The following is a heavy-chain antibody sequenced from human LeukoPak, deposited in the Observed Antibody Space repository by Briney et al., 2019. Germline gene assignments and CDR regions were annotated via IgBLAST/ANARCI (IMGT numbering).Heavy chain of an antibody. CDR3: ARLHDYGDSRSPLFDY. J-gene: IGHJ4*02. D-gene: IGHD4-17*01. CDR1: GGSISSSSYY. CDR2: IYYSGST. Sequence: SETLSLTCTVSGGSISSSSYYWGWIRQPPGKGLEWIGSIYYSGSTYYNPSLKSRVTISVDTSKNQFSLKLSSVTAADTAVYYCARLHDYGDSRSPLFDYWGQGTLVTVSS. V-gene: IGHV4-39*01.